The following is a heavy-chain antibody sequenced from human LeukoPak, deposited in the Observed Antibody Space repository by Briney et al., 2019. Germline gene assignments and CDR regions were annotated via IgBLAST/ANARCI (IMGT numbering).Heavy chain of an antibody. CDR1: GGSFTGYH. CDR3: ARDPTTVVTVPYYFDF. D-gene: IGHD4-23*01. J-gene: IGHJ4*02. CDR2: INHRGHP. V-gene: IGHV4-34*01. Sequence: SETLSLTCAVYGGSFTGYHWNWIRQSPQRGLEWIGEINHRGHPHYNPSLESRLTISVDTSKNQFSLTLKSVTAADTAVYYCARDPTTVVTVPYYFDFWGQGTPVTVPS.